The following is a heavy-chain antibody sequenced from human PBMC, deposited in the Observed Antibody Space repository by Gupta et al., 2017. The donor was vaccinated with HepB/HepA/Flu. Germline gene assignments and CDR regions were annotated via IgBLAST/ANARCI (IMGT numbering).Heavy chain of an antibody. CDR1: GYTFSDYD. CDR3: ARGVTRSPAERWRLLTNNWFDP. D-gene: IGHD5-24*01. CDR2: MNPNSGNT. Sequence: QVQLVQSGAEVKMPGASGTVSCKASGYTFSDYDINWVRQAAGQGLEWLGWMNPNSGNTGYRQKFQDRITMTRDASISTAYMELSGLRSEDTAIYYCARGVTRSPAERWRLLTNNWFDPWGQGTLVTVSS. V-gene: IGHV1-8*01. J-gene: IGHJ5*02.